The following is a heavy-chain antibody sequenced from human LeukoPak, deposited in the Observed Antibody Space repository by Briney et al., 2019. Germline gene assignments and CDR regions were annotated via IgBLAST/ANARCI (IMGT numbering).Heavy chain of an antibody. CDR3: ARDLHFAFDY. Sequence: KTGGSLRLSCAASGFTFSSYSMNWVRQAPGKGLEWVSSISSSSSYIYYAESVKGRFTISRDNAKNSLYLQMSSLRDDDTAVYYCARDLHFAFDYWGRGTLVTVSS. J-gene: IGHJ4*02. CDR2: ISSSSSYI. CDR1: GFTFSSYS. V-gene: IGHV3-21*01.